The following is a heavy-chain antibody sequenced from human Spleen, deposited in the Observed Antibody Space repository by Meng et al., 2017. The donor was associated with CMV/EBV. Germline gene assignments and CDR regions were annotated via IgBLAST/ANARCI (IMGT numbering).Heavy chain of an antibody. Sequence: KAAGGTLSSYVISWVRQAPGQGLEWMGEIISMFGTANYAQKFQGRVTITTDESTSTAYMELSSLRSEDTAVYYCAREGYGGISPYFDLWGRGTLVTVSS. D-gene: IGHD5-12*01. CDR2: IISMFGTA. CDR3: AREGYGGISPYFDL. V-gene: IGHV1-69*05. J-gene: IGHJ2*01. CDR1: GGTLSSYV.